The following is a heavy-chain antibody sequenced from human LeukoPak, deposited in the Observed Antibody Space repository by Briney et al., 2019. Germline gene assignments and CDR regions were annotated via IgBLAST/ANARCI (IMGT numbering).Heavy chain of an antibody. D-gene: IGHD3-22*01. J-gene: IGHJ4*02. V-gene: IGHV4-30-4*08. Sequence: SQTLSLTCTVSGGSISSGDYYWSWIRQPPGTGLEWIGYIYYSGSTYYNPSLKSRVTISVDTSKNQFSLKLSSVTAADTAVYYCARESDYYDSSDTRDYWGQGTLVTVSS. CDR1: GGSISSGDYY. CDR3: ARESDYYDSSDTRDY. CDR2: IYYSGST.